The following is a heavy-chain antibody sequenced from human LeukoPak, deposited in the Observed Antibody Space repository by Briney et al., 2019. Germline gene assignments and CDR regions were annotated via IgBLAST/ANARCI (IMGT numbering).Heavy chain of an antibody. CDR2: IYYSERA. Sequence: SETLSLTCTVSGGSISSYYWSWSRQVPGKGLEWIGFIYYSERATYNPSLKSRVTISINTSKNQFSLKLTSVATADTAVYYCARGDLALSGTREYYYYYGMDVWGQGTTVTVSS. J-gene: IGHJ6*02. D-gene: IGHD3-16*01. V-gene: IGHV4-59*01. CDR1: GGSISSYY. CDR3: ARGDLALSGTREYYYYYGMDV.